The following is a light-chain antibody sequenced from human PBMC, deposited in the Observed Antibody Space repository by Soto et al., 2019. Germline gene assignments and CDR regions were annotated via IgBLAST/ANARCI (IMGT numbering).Light chain of an antibody. CDR2: EVS. Sequence: QSALTQPASVSGSPGQSITISCTGTSSDVGYYNVVSWYQQHPGKAPKLMIYEVSKRPSGISNRFSGSKSGNTASLTISALQAEDEADYYCCSYARSSTWMFGGGTKLTVL. CDR3: CSYARSSTWM. CDR1: SSDVGYYNV. V-gene: IGLV2-23*02. J-gene: IGLJ3*02.